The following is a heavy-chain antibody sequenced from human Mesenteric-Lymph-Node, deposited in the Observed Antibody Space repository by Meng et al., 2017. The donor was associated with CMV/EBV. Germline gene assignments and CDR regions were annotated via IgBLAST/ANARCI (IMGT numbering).Heavy chain of an antibody. J-gene: IGHJ6*02. D-gene: IGHD4-23*01. CDR2: ISAYNGNT. V-gene: IGHV1-18*01. CDR3: AREGGNPLHYGMDV. CDR1: GYTFTSYV. Sequence: ASVKVSCKASGYTFTSYVISWVRPAPGQGLEWMGWISAYNGNTKYAQNLQGRLTMTTDTSTSKAYMERRRLTSDDTAVYYCAREGGNPLHYGMDVWGQGTTVTVSS.